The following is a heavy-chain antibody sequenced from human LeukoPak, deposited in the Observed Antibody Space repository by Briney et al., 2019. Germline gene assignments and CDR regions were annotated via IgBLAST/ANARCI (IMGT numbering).Heavy chain of an antibody. CDR1: GYTFTGYY. CDR2: INPNSGGT. V-gene: IGHV1-2*02. CDR3: ARDESAEGWFDP. Sequence: ASVKVSCKASGYTFTGYYMHWVRQAPGQGLEWMGWINPNSGGTNYAKKFQGRVTMTRVTSISTAYMELSRLRSDDTAVYYCARDESAEGWFDPWGQGTLVTVSS. J-gene: IGHJ5*02.